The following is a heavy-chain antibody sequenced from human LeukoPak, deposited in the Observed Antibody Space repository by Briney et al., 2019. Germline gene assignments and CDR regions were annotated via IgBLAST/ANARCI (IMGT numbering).Heavy chain of an antibody. CDR3: ARRHPPSRSITMVRGGQTNWFDP. V-gene: IGHV4-30-4*01. Sequence: SQTLSLTCTVSGGSISSGDYYWSWIRQPPGKGLKWIGYIYYSGSTYYNPSLKSRVTISVDTSKNQFSLKLSSVTAADTAVYYCARRHPPSRSITMVRGGQTNWFDPWGQGTLVTVSS. J-gene: IGHJ5*02. CDR1: GGSISSGDYY. D-gene: IGHD3-10*01. CDR2: IYYSGST.